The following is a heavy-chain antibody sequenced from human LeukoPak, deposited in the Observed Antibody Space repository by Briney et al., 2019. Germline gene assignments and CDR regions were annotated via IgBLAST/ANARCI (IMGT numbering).Heavy chain of an antibody. Sequence: ASVNVSCKASGYTFTSYGISWVRQAPGQGLEWMGWISAYNGNTNYAQKLQGRVTMTTDTSTSTAYMELRSLRSDDTAVYYCARDETAAAGPGFFWFDPWGQGTLVTVSS. D-gene: IGHD6-13*01. CDR3: ARDETAAAGPGFFWFDP. CDR2: ISAYNGNT. J-gene: IGHJ5*02. V-gene: IGHV1-18*01. CDR1: GYTFTSYG.